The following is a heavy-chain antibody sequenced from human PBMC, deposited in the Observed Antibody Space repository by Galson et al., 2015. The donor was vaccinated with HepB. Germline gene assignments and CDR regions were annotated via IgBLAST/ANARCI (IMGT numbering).Heavy chain of an antibody. D-gene: IGHD4-17*01. J-gene: IGHJ3*02. Sequence: SVKVSCKASGYTFTSYYMHWVRQAPGQGLEWMGIINPSGGSTSYAQKFQGRVTMTRDTSTSTVYMELSSLRSEDTAVYYCARGGGMTTVTTADAFDIWGQGTMVTVSS. CDR1: GYTFTSYY. CDR3: ARGGGMTTVTTADAFDI. V-gene: IGHV1-46*01. CDR2: INPSGGST.